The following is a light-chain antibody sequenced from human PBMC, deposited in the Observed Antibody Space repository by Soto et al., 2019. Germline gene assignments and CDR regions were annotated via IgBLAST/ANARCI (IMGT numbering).Light chain of an antibody. V-gene: IGKV1-39*01. CDR2: AAS. CDR1: QTISRF. Sequence: DIQMTQSPSSLSASVGDRVTITCRASQTISRFLNWYQRKPGKAPNLLIYAASSLQSGVPSRFSGSGSGTDFTLTISSLQPEDFATYYCQQSSTTPWTFGQGTKVEIK. CDR3: QQSSTTPWT. J-gene: IGKJ1*01.